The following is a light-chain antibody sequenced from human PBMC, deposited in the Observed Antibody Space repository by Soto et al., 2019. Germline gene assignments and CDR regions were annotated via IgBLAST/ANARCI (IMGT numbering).Light chain of an antibody. CDR3: QQYNAYPYT. Sequence: DIQMTQSPSTLSASVGDRVTITCRARQNIGNWLAWYQQKPGKAPKFVIYDASILESGVPSRFSGSGSGTEFTLTISSLQPDDFATYYCQQYNAYPYTFGQGTKLEIK. CDR2: DAS. CDR1: QNIGNW. V-gene: IGKV1-5*01. J-gene: IGKJ2*01.